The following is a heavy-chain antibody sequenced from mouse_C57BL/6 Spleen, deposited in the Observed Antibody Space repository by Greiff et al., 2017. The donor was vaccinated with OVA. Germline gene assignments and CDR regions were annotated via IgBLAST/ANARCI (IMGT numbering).Heavy chain of an antibody. CDR1: GYAFTNYL. V-gene: IGHV1-54*01. D-gene: IGHD4-1*01. CDR2: INPGSGGT. J-gene: IGHJ3*01. Sequence: QVQLQQSGAELVRPGTSVKVSCKASGYAFTNYLIEWVKQRPGQGLEWIGVINPGSGGTNYNEKFKGKATLTADKSSSTAYMQLSSLTSEDSAVYCCASESDWDRSWFADWGQGTLVTVSA. CDR3: ASESDWDRSWFAD.